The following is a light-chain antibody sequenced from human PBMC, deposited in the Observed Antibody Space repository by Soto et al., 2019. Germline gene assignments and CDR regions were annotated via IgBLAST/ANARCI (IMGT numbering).Light chain of an antibody. CDR3: TSYVGGGIGV. CDR2: EVT. J-gene: IGLJ3*02. V-gene: IGLV2-8*01. CDR1: SSDVGAYKY. Sequence: QSALTQPPSASGSPGQSVTISCTGTSSDVGAYKYVSWYQQYPGKAPKLMIYEVTKRPSGVPDRFSGSKSGNTASLTVSGLQDEEEAAYYCTSYVGGGIGVFGGGTKLTVL.